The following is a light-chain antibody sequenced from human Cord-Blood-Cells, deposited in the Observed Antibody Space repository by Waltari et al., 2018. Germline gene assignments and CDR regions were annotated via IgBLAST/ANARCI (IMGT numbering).Light chain of an antibody. Sequence: QSALTQPAPVSGSPGQSITISCTGTSSDVGGYHYVSWYQQHPGKAPKLMIYDVSNRPSGVSNPFSGSKSGNTASLTISGLQAEDEADYYGSSYTSSSTWGFGGGTKLTVL. CDR3: SSYTSSSTWG. J-gene: IGLJ3*02. V-gene: IGLV2-14*01. CDR1: SSDVGGYHY. CDR2: DVS.